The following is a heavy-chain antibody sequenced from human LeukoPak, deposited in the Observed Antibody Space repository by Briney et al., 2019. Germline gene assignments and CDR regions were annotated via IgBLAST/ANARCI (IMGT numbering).Heavy chain of an antibody. CDR1: GFTFEGYG. J-gene: IGHJ4*02. V-gene: IGHV3-20*04. D-gene: IGHD3-10*01. CDR3: ARDYGSGSYYNGIDY. CDR2: INWNGGTT. Sequence: PGGSLRLSCAASGFTFEGYGMSWVRQAPGKGLEWVSYINWNGGTTDYADSVKGRFTISRDNAMSSLYLQMNSLRAEDTALYYCARDYGSGSYYNGIDYWGQGTLVTVSS.